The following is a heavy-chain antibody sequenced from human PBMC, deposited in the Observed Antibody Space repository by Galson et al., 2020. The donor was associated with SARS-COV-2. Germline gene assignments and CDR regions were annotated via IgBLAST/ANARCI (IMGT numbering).Heavy chain of an antibody. Sequence: GASVKVSCKASGGTFSSYAISWVRQAPGQGLEWMGGIIPIFGTANYAQKFQGRVTITADESTSTAYMELSSLRSEDTAVYYCAREFGNYGSGSYYHDAFDIWGQGTMVTVSS. J-gene: IGHJ3*02. D-gene: IGHD3-10*01. CDR1: GGTFSSYA. CDR2: IIPIFGTA. V-gene: IGHV1-69*13. CDR3: AREFGNYGSGSYYHDAFDI.